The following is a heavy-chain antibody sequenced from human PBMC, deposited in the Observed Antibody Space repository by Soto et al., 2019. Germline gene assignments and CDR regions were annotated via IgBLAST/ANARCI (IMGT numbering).Heavy chain of an antibody. Sequence: GGSLRLSCAASGFTFSSYSMHWVRQAPGKGLVWVSAISSNGGSTNYADSVKGRFTISRDNSKNTLYLQMNSLRAEDTAVYYFVTGGYSYGFLWFDRWGQGTLISVSS. CDR1: GFTFSSYS. D-gene: IGHD5-18*01. V-gene: IGHV3-74*01. CDR3: VTGGYSYGFLWFDR. CDR2: ISSNGGST. J-gene: IGHJ5*02.